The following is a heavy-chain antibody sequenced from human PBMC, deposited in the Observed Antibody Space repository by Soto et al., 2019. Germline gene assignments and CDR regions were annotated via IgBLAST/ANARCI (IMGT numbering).Heavy chain of an antibody. CDR2: ISYDGSNK. J-gene: IGHJ4*02. D-gene: IGHD2-21*02. CDR3: AKGQHMVVVTAIPDY. CDR1: GFTFSSYG. V-gene: IGHV3-30*18. Sequence: QVQLVESGGGVVQPGRSLRLSCAASGFTFSSYGMHWVRQAPGKGLEWVAVISYDGSNKYYADSVKGRFTISRDNSKNTLYLQMNSLRAEDTAVYYCAKGQHMVVVTAIPDYWGQGTLVTVSS.